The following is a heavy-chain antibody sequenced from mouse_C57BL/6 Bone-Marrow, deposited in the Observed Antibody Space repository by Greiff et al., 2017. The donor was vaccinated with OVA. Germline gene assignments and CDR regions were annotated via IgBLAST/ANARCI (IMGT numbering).Heavy chain of an antibody. CDR2: IWRGGSS. CDR3: ARKRDSPFAY. CDR1: GFSLTSYG. J-gene: IGHJ3*01. D-gene: IGHD3-3*01. Sequence: VQLQQSGPGLVQPSQSLTISCTASGFSLTSYGVHWVRQSPGKGLEWLGVIWRGGSSDYNAAFISRLSISKDKSKSKVFFKMSSLQADDTAIYYCARKRDSPFAYWGQGTLVTVSA. V-gene: IGHV2-2*01.